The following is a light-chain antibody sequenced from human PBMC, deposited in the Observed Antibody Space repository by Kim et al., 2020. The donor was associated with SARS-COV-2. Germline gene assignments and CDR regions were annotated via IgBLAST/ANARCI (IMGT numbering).Light chain of an antibody. CDR2: EVS. CDR1: SSDVATYNY. J-gene: IGLJ1*01. CDR3: SSYADNNNYV. V-gene: IGLV2-8*01. Sequence: GQSDTISCTGTSSDVATYNYVSWYQQHPGKAPKLLISEVSKRPSGVPDRFSGSKSGNTASLTVSGLQAEDEADYYCSSYADNNNYVFGSGTKVTVL.